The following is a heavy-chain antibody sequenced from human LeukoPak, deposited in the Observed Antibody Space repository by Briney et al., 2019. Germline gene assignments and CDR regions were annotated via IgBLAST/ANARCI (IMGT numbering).Heavy chain of an antibody. J-gene: IGHJ3*02. D-gene: IGHD7-27*01. CDR1: GFTFRSYS. Sequence: GGSLRLSCAASGFTFRSYSMNWVRQAPAKGLEWVSSMDTSSSYIYYVDSVKGRFTISRDNAKNSLYLQMNSLRAEDTAVYYCVREVTGDSGAFDIWGQGTMVTVSS. CDR3: VREVTGDSGAFDI. V-gene: IGHV3-21*01. CDR2: MDTSSSYI.